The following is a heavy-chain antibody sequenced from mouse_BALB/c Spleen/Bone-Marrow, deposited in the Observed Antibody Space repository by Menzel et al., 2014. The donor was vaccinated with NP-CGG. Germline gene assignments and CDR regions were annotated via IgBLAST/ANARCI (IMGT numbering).Heavy chain of an antibody. J-gene: IGHJ4*01. D-gene: IGHD2-10*02. V-gene: IGHV2-6-7*01. CDR2: IWRDGST. CDR3: AREKYGNYYAMDY. Sequence: VHLVESGPGLVAPSQSLSITCTVSGFSLTGYGVNWVRQPPGKGQEWLGMIWRDGSTDYNSALKSRLSISKDNSKSQVFLKMNSLQTDDTARYYCAREKYGNYYAMDYWGQGTSVTVSS. CDR1: GFSLTGYG.